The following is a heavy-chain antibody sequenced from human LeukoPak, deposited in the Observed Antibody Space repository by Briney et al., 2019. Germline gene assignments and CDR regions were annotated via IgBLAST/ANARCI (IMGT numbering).Heavy chain of an antibody. Sequence: GSSVKVSCKASGGTFSSYAISWVRQAPGQGLEWMGGIIPIFGTANYAQKFQGRVTITTDESTSTAYMELSSLRSEDTAVYYCARGVPYSNYAHDDYYYYMDVWSKGTTVTVSS. D-gene: IGHD4-11*01. V-gene: IGHV1-69*05. CDR1: GGTFSSYA. CDR3: ARGVPYSNYAHDDYYYYMDV. J-gene: IGHJ6*03. CDR2: IIPIFGTA.